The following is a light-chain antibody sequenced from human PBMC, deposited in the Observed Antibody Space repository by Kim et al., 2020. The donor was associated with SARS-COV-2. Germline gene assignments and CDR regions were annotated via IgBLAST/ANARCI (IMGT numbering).Light chain of an antibody. J-gene: IGKJ2*01. CDR2: AAS. Sequence: DIQMTQSPSSVSASVGDRVTITCRASQGIGSWLAWFQRKPGKAPKLLIYAASSLHNGVPSRFSGSGSGTDFTLTISSLQPEDFATYYCQQAYSFPYTFGQGTKLEI. CDR1: QGIGSW. CDR3: QQAYSFPYT. V-gene: IGKV1-12*01.